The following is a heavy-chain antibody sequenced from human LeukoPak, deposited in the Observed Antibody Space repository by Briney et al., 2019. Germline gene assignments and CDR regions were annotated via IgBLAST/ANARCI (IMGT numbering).Heavy chain of an antibody. CDR2: ISYDGSNK. CDR1: GFTFNSYG. D-gene: IGHD5-18*01. Sequence: GGALGLPCSASGFTFNSYGMQWVRRAPGKGLEWVAVISYDGSNKYYADSVKGRFTISRDNSKNTLYLQMNSLRAEDTAVYYCAKTRGYSYGVDYWGQGTLVTVSS. V-gene: IGHV3-30*18. J-gene: IGHJ4*02. CDR3: AKTRGYSYGVDY.